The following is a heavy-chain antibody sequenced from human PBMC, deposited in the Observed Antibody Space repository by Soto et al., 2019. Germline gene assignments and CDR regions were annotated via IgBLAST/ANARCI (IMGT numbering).Heavy chain of an antibody. CDR1: GFTFSSFE. V-gene: IGHV3-48*03. J-gene: IGHJ5*02. D-gene: IGHD6-13*01. CDR3: AREAAAGTDWFDP. Sequence: EVQLVESGGGLVQPGGSLRVSCAASGFTFSSFEMNWVRQAPGKGLEWVSYISRSGTTTHYADSVKGRFTISSDNAKNSLYLQMNSLRAEDTGVYYCAREAAAGTDWFDPWGQGTLVTVSS. CDR2: ISRSGTTT.